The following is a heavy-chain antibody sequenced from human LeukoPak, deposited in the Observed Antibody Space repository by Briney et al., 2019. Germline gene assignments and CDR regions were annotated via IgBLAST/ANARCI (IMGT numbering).Heavy chain of an antibody. J-gene: IGHJ6*03. CDR1: GFPFSSYA. CDR2: IIASGGTT. V-gene: IGHV3-23*01. CDR3: VKAFDYYYYYMDV. Sequence: GGSLRLSCAASGFPFSSYAMSWFRQTPGKGLEWVSSIIASGGTTYYADSVKGRFTISRDNAKNSLYLQMNTLRVEDTAVYYCVKAFDYYYYYMDVWGKGTTVTISS.